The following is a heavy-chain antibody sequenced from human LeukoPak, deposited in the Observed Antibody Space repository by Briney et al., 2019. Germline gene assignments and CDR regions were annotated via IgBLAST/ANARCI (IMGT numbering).Heavy chain of an antibody. V-gene: IGHV4-34*01. D-gene: IGHD3-3*01. CDR1: GGSFSGYY. Sequence: SETLSLTCAVYGGSFSGYYWSWIRQPPGKGLEWIGEINHSGSTRYNPSLKSRVTISVDTSKKQFSLKLSSVTTADTDVDYCAKADDFWSGYYDYWGQGTLVTVSS. J-gene: IGHJ4*02. CDR2: INHSGST. CDR3: AKADDFWSGYYDY.